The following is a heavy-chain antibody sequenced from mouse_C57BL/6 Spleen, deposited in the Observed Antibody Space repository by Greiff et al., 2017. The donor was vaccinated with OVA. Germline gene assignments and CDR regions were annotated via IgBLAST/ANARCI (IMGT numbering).Heavy chain of an antibody. CDR3: ARGDYGNTYYYAMDY. J-gene: IGHJ4*01. CDR1: GYTFTSYT. CDR2: INPSSGYT. D-gene: IGHD2-1*01. V-gene: IGHV1-4*01. Sequence: VQLQQSGAELARPGASVKMSCKASGYTFTSYTMHWVKQRPGQGLEWIGYINPSSGYTKYNQKFKDKATLTADKSSSTAYMQLSSLTSEDSAVYYCARGDYGNTYYYAMDYWGQGTSVTVSS.